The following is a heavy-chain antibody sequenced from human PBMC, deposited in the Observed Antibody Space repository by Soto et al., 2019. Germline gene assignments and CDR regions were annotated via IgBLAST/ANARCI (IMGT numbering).Heavy chain of an antibody. CDR3: AKYRSSSYLDY. V-gene: IGHV3-23*01. D-gene: IGHD6-6*01. CDR2: ISGSGGST. J-gene: IGHJ4*02. Sequence: GGSLRLSCAASGFTFSSYGMHWVRQAPGKGLEWVSAISGSGGSTYYADSVKGRFTISRDNSKNTLYLQMNSLRAEDTAVYYCAKYRSSSYLDYWGQGTLVTVSS. CDR1: GFTFSSYG.